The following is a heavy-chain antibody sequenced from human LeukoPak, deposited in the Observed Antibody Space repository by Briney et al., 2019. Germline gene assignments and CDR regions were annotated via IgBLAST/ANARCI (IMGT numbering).Heavy chain of an antibody. CDR1: GGPIVSYY. D-gene: IGHD6-25*01. J-gene: IGHJ2*01. Sequence: PSDTLSLTCTVSGGPIVSYYWSWIRQPPGKALEWIGYIYYTGNTNYNPSLKSRVTISVDTSKNQFSLKLSSVTAADTAVYYCARYLAAGYFDLWGRGTLVTVSP. CDR3: ARYLAAGYFDL. V-gene: IGHV4-59*08. CDR2: IYYTGNT.